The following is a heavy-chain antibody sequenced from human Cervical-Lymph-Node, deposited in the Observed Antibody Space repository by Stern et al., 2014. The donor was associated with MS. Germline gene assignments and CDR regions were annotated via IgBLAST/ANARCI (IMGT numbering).Heavy chain of an antibody. J-gene: IGHJ3*02. CDR3: ARDNGYDSAFDI. CDR2: IDAAGDT. Sequence: VQLVESGGGLVRPGGSLRLSCAASGFTFSYYDMHWVRQATGKGLEWVSTIDAAGDTYYPGYVKGRFNISREKAENSLCLQLNSLRSGDTAVYYCARDNGYDSAFDIWGQGTMVTVSS. D-gene: IGHD3-22*01. V-gene: IGHV3-13*01. CDR1: GFTFSYYD.